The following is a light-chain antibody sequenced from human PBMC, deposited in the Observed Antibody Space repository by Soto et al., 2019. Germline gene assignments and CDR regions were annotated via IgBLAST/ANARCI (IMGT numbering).Light chain of an antibody. CDR3: QQYNSYPWT. CDR1: QSISSW. CDR2: DVS. Sequence: DIQMTQSPSTLSASVGDRVTTTCRASQSISSWLAWYQQTPGKAPNLLIYDVSTLESGVPSRFSGSASGTEFTLTISSLQPDDFATYYCQQYNSYPWTFGQGTKVDNK. V-gene: IGKV1-5*01. J-gene: IGKJ1*01.